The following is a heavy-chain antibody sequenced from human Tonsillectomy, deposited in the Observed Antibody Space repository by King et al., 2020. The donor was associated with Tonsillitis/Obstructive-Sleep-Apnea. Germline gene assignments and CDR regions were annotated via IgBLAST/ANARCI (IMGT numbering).Heavy chain of an antibody. CDR1: GFTFSSYW. J-gene: IGHJ3*02. D-gene: IGHD3-3*01. CDR2: INSDGSST. CDR3: ARAITIFGVVSLDAFDI. Sequence: VQLVESGGGLVQPGGSLRLSCAASGFTFSSYWMHWVRQAPGKGLVWVSRINSDGSSTSYADSVKGRFTISRDNAKNTLYLQMNSLRAEDTAVYYCARAITIFGVVSLDAFDIWGQGTMVTVSS. V-gene: IGHV3-74*01.